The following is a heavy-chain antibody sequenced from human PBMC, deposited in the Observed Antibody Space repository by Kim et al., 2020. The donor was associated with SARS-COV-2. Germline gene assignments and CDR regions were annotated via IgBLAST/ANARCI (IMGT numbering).Heavy chain of an antibody. V-gene: IGHV3-7*01. CDR3: ARGLACDP. CDR2: GSGK. J-gene: IGHJ5*02. D-gene: IGHD2-21*01. Sequence: GSGKYFLDSVTGRFTISRDNAKNSLFLQMNRRRAEDTAVYYCARGLACDPWGQGTLVTVSS.